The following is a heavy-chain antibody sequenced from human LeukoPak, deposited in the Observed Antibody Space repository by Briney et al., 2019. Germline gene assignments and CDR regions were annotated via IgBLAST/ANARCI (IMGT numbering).Heavy chain of an antibody. CDR2: ITSSSTYI. Sequence: GGSLRLSCAASGFTFSIYSMYWVRQAPGKGLEWVSSITSSSTYIYYADSVKGRFTISRDNAKNSLYLQMNSLRAEDTAVYYCARGTTGYFAMDVWGQGTTVTVSS. D-gene: IGHD4-17*01. V-gene: IGHV3-21*01. J-gene: IGHJ6*02. CDR1: GFTFSIYS. CDR3: ARGTTGYFAMDV.